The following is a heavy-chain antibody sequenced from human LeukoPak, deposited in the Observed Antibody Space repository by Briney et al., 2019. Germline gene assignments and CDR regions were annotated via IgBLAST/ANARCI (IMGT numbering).Heavy chain of an antibody. Sequence: SETLSLTCTASGVSISSYCLSWIRQPPGKGLEWIGHIYYSGSTNDNPSPKNGLTITVDTTKNKFSLKRSTITAAHAAVYYCARSPSYDSSGLPRVWSDWGQGTLVTVSS. CDR3: ARSPSYDSSGLPRVWSD. V-gene: IGHV4-59*01. CDR1: GVSISSYC. J-gene: IGHJ4*02. CDR2: IYYSGST. D-gene: IGHD3-22*01.